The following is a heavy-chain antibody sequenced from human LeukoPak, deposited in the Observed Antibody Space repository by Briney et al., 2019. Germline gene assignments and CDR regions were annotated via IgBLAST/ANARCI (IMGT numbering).Heavy chain of an antibody. CDR3: ARAGPFSYGYSFDY. D-gene: IGHD5-18*01. CDR2: ISYDGSNK. CDR1: GFTFSSYA. J-gene: IGHJ4*02. V-gene: IGHV3-30-3*01. Sequence: GGSLRLSCAASGFTFSSYAMHWVRQAPGKGLEWVAVISYDGSNKYYADSVKGRFTISRDNSKNTLYLQMNSLRAEDTAVYYCARAGPFSYGYSFDYWDQGTLVTVSS.